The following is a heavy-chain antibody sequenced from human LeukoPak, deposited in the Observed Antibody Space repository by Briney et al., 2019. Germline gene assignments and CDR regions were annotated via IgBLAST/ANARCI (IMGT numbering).Heavy chain of an antibody. Sequence: GASVKVSCKASGYTFTNYYIHWVRQAPGQGLEWMGIIDPSGGSTSYAQKSQGRVTMTRDTSASTVYMELSSLRPEDTAIYYCARDLRVGGTDCPDCWGQGTLVTVSS. D-gene: IGHD1-26*01. CDR2: IDPSGGST. J-gene: IGHJ4*02. CDR1: GYTFTNYY. CDR3: ARDLRVGGTDCPDC. V-gene: IGHV1-46*01.